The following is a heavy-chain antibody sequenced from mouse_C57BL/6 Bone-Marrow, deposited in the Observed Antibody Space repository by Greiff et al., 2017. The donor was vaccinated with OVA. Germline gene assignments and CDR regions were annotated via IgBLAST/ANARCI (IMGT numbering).Heavy chain of an antibody. CDR2: FHPNSGST. Sequence: QVQLQQPGAELVKPGASVTLSCKASGYTFTSYWMHWVKQRPGQGLEWIGMFHPNSGSTNYNEKFKSKATLTVDKSSSTAYMQLSSLTSEDSAVYYCARSAYYGYDEDYWGPGTTLTVSS. CDR1: GYTFTSYW. V-gene: IGHV1-64*01. J-gene: IGHJ2*01. D-gene: IGHD2-9*01. CDR3: ARSAYYGYDEDY.